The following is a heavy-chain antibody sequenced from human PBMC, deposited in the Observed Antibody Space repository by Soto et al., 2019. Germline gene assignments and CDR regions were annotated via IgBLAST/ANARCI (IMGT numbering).Heavy chain of an antibody. J-gene: IGHJ6*02. CDR2: IIPIFGTA. D-gene: IGHD6-6*01. V-gene: IGHV1-69*13. CDR1: GGTFSSYA. Sequence: SVKVSCKASGGTFSSYAISWVRQAPGQGLEWMGGIIPIFGTANYAQKFQGRVTITADESTSTAYMELSSLRSEDTAVYYCAREGEYSSSSIYYGMDVWGQGTTVTVSS. CDR3: AREGEYSSSSIYYGMDV.